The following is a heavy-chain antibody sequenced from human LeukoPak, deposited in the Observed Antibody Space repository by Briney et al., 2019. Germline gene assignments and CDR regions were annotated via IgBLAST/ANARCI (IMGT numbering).Heavy chain of an antibody. D-gene: IGHD2/OR15-2a*01. J-gene: IGHJ6*02. CDR1: GGSISGSSYY. V-gene: IGHV4-39*01. Sequence: SETLSLTCTVSGGSISGSSYYWGWIRQPPGKGLDCIGSIYYSGITYYSPSLKSRVTISVDMSKNQSSLELNSVTAADTAVYYCARLHFLYGMDVWGQGTTVTVSS. CDR2: IYYSGIT. CDR3: ARLHFLYGMDV.